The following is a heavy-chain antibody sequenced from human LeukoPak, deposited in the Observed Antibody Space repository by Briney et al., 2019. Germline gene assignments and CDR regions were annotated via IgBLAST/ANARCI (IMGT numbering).Heavy chain of an antibody. CDR2: INHSGST. CDR1: GGSFSGYY. Sequence: SSETLSLTCAVYGGSFSGYYWSWIRQPPGKGLEWIGEINHSGSTNYNPSLKSRVTISVDTSKNQFSLKLSSVTAADTAVYHCARRLEVPGGIGWFDPWGQGTLVTVSS. CDR3: ARRLEVPGGIGWFDP. V-gene: IGHV4-34*01. D-gene: IGHD2-2*01. J-gene: IGHJ5*02.